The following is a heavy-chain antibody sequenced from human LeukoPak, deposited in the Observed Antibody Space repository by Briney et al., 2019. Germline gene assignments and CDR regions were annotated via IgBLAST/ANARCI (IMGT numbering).Heavy chain of an antibody. CDR3: ARKGATVTTGYAFDY. V-gene: IGHV4-61*02. CDR1: AGSISSGSYY. J-gene: IGHJ4*02. CDR2: IYTSGST. Sequence: PSQTLSLTCTVSAGSISSGSYYWSWIRQPAGKGLEWIGRIYTSGSTNYNPSLKSRVTISIDTSKNQFSLKLSSVTAADTAVYYCARKGATVTTGYAFDYWGQGTLVTVSS. D-gene: IGHD4-17*01.